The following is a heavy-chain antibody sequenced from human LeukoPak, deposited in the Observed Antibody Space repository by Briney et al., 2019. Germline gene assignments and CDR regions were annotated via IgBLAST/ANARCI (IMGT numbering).Heavy chain of an antibody. CDR3: VREVVARPGYYFDS. J-gene: IGHJ4*02. V-gene: IGHV3-21*01. Sequence: GGSLRLSCAASGFNFSNYIMNWVRQAPGKGLEWVSSVSRSSTYIYHADSVKGRFTSSRDDAKNSLFLQMNSLGAEDTAVYYCVREVVARPGYYFDSWGRGVLVTVSS. CDR2: VSRSSTYI. D-gene: IGHD6-6*01. CDR1: GFNFSNYI.